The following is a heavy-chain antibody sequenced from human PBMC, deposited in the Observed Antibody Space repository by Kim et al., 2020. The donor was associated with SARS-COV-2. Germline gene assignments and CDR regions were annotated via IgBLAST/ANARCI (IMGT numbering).Heavy chain of an antibody. Sequence: PSLKRRVTISVGTSKNQFSLKLSSVTAADTAVYYCARDPFCSSTSCYSDYWGQGTLVTVSS. J-gene: IGHJ4*02. V-gene: IGHV4-30-2*05. D-gene: IGHD2-2*01. CDR3: ARDPFCSSTSCYSDY.